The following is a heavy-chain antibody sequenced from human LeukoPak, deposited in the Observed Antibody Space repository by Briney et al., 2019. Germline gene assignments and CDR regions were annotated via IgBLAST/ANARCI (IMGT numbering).Heavy chain of an antibody. CDR3: ARVGATTDFDY. D-gene: IGHD1-26*01. CDR1: GFTFSSYG. Sequence: PGGSLRLSCAASGFTFSSYGMHWVRQAPGKGLEWVAVIWYGGSNKYYADSVKGRFTISRDNSKNTLYLQMNSLRAEDTAVYYCARVGATTDFDYWGQGTLVTVSS. V-gene: IGHV3-33*08. CDR2: IWYGGSNK. J-gene: IGHJ4*02.